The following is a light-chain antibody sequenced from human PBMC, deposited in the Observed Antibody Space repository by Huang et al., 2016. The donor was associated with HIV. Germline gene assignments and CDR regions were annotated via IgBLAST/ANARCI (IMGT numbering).Light chain of an antibody. CDR3: QQYQVWPPAT. V-gene: IGKV3-15*01. J-gene: IGKJ1*01. CDR2: GGS. CDR1: QRIGTN. Sequence: EIVMTQSPATLSLSPGERATLSCRASQRIGTNVAWYQQNPGQAPRRLIYGGSTRASGIPDRFRGSGSGTEFTLTIYSLQAEDFAVYYCQQYQVWPPATFGQGTRVEIK.